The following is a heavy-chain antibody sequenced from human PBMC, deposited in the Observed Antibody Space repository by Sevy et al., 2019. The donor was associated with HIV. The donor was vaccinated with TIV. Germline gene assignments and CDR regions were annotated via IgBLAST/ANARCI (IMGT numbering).Heavy chain of an antibody. CDR3: ARDCNSRTCIWGLDV. D-gene: IGHD1-26*01. CDR1: GFTFHTYW. J-gene: IGHJ6*02. CDR2: IKVDGSEI. Sequence: GGSLRLSCVASGFTFHTYWMSWVRQAPGKGLEWVAHIKVDGSEIYYVDSVKGRFTISRDNAKNSLYLQMNSLRVEDTGVYYCARDCNSRTCIWGLDVWGQGTTVTVSS. V-gene: IGHV3-7*03.